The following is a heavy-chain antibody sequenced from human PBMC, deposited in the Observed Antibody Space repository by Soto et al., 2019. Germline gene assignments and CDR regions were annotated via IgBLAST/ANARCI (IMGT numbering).Heavy chain of an antibody. CDR1: GFTFSSYA. CDR3: AAMSREYYYYGMDG. CDR2: ISGSGGST. V-gene: IGHV3-23*01. D-gene: IGHD1-26*01. J-gene: IGHJ6*02. Sequence: EVQLLESGGGLVQPGGSLRLSCAASGFTFSSYAMSWVRQAPGKGLGWVSAISGSGGSTYYADSVKGRFTISRDNAKNTLYLQMNSLRAEDTAVYYWAAMSREYYYYGMDGWGQGTTVTASS.